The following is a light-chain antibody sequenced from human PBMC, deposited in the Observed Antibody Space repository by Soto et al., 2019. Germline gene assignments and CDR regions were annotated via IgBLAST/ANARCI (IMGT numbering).Light chain of an antibody. J-gene: IGKJ2*02. CDR1: QSVSSY. CDR2: DAS. Sequence: EIVLTQSPATLSLSPGDRATLSCSASQSVSSYLAWYQQKPGQAPRLLIYDASNSATGIPARFSGSGSGTDFTLTISSLEPEDFAVYYCQQRSNWPPWTFGQGTKLEIK. CDR3: QQRSNWPPWT. V-gene: IGKV3-11*01.